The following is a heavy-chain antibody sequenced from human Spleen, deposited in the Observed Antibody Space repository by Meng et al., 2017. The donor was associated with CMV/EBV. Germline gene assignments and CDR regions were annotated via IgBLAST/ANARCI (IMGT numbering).Heavy chain of an antibody. CDR1: GSFRCHA. Sequence: GSFRCHAWSLIPQPPWKGLEWIGEINHSGSTNSTPSLKSRVTISVDASKNPFTLKLTSVTSADTAVYYCARGSWVYSDDDETTGLDYWGPGTLVTVSS. CDR2: INHSGST. V-gene: IGHV4-34*01. CDR3: ARGSWVYSDDDETTGLDY. J-gene: IGHJ4*02. D-gene: IGHD5-12*01.